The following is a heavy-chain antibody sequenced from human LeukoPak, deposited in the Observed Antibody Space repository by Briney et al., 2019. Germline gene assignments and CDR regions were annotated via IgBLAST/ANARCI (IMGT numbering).Heavy chain of an antibody. CDR2: IRSDESDK. V-gene: IGHV3-30*02. CDR1: GFTFSNYG. J-gene: IGHJ4*02. D-gene: IGHD3-10*01. Sequence: GGSLRLSCETSGFTFSNYGMHWVRQVPGKGLEWVAFIRSDESDKYYADSVKGRFTIARDNFMNMLYLQLNSLRPEDTAVYYCAKDVRKSSSSGGTFDSWGQGTLVSVSS. CDR3: AKDVRKSSSSGGTFDS.